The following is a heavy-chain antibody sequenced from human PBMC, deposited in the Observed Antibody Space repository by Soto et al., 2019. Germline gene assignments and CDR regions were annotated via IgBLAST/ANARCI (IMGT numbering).Heavy chain of an antibody. CDR1: GDKSIKLG. J-gene: IGHJ6*02. V-gene: IGHV5-51*01. CDR2: IYPDESDT. Sequence: EYLKHCRKGAGDKSIKLGVGRIRQIPRKGLEWMAIIYPDESDTRYSPSFQGQVTISADKSISTAYLQWSSLKASDTAMYYCVRMGFSGGGYLSYYYYGMDIWGQGTTVTVSS. CDR3: VRMGFSGGGYLSYYYYGMDI. D-gene: IGHD5-12*01.